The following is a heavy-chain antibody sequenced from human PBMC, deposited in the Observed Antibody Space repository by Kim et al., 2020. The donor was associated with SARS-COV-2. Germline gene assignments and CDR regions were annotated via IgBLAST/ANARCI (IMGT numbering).Heavy chain of an antibody. CDR2: INHSGST. CDR1: GGSFSGYY. D-gene: IGHD3-9*01. V-gene: IGHV4-34*01. Sequence: SETLSLTCAVYGGSFSGYYWSWIRQPPGKGLEWIGEINHSGSTNYNPSLKSRVTISVDTSKNQFSLKLSSVTAADTAVYYCARRLTGYRGGWFDPWGQGT. CDR3: ARRLTGYRGGWFDP. J-gene: IGHJ5*02.